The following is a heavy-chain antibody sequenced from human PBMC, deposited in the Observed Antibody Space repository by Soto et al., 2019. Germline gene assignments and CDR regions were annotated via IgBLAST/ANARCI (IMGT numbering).Heavy chain of an antibody. CDR2: IIPILGIA. J-gene: IGHJ4*02. CDR1: GGTFSSYT. Sequence: GASVKVSCKASGGTFSSYTISWVRQAPGQGLEWMGRIIPILGIANYAQKFQGRVTITADKSTSTAYMELSSLRSEDTAVYYCARDRTPDYYFDYWGQGTLVTVSS. V-gene: IGHV1-69*04. CDR3: ARDRTPDYYFDY.